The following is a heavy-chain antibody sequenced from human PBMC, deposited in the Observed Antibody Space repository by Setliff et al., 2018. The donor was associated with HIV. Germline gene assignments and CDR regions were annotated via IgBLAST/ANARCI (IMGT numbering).Heavy chain of an antibody. D-gene: IGHD2-15*01. CDR1: GASISSNSYY. Sequence: PSETLSLTCSVSGASISSNSYYWGWIRQPPGKGLEWVGSIYYNGNTFYNPSLSSRVTISVDTSKNQFSLKLTSVTAADTAFYYCARVSRLHPFDPWGQGVLVTVSS. CDR2: IYYNGNT. CDR3: ARVSRLHPFDP. V-gene: IGHV4-39*07. J-gene: IGHJ5*02.